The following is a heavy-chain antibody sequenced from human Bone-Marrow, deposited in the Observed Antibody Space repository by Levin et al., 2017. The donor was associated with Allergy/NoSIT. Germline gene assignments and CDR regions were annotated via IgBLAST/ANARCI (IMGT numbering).Heavy chain of an antibody. D-gene: IGHD1-1*01. Sequence: GESLKISCETSGYMFTNYDINWVRQATGQGLEWMGWMNPKSGDTGYARKFQGRVIMTRNSSISTAYMELNSLRSDDTAVYFCARSRRTTFPYWGQGTLVTVSS. CDR2: MNPKSGDT. J-gene: IGHJ4*02. CDR3: ARSRRTTFPY. CDR1: GYMFTNYD. V-gene: IGHV1-8*01.